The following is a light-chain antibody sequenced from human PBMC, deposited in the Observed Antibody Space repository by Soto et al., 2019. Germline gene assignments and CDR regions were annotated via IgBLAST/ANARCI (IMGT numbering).Light chain of an antibody. V-gene: IGLV2-8*01. CDR3: NSFAGGAHVV. CDR2: DVN. J-gene: IGLJ2*01. Sequence: QSALAQPPSASGSPGQSVTISCTGTSSDIGAYNYVSWYQQYPGKAPKLIIYDVNQRPSGVPDRFSGSKSGNTASLTVSGLPAEDEAVYYCNSFAGGAHVVFGGGTKLTVL. CDR1: SSDIGAYNY.